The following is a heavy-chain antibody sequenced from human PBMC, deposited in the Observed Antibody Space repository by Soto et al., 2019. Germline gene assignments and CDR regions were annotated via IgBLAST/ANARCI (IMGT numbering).Heavy chain of an antibody. V-gene: IGHV1-69*01. CDR2: IIPMFGTP. Sequence: QVQLVQSGAEVKKPGSSVKVSCKASGGAFNNYIFDWVRQAPGQGLEWMGGIIPMFGTPKYAQTFQDRIPISADGAPHTAYIELTSLRFDDTALYYCARGRDQPPVGLYFDSWGEGTRVTVSS. CDR1: GGAFNNYI. D-gene: IGHD1-26*01. J-gene: IGHJ4*02. CDR3: ARGRDQPPVGLYFDS.